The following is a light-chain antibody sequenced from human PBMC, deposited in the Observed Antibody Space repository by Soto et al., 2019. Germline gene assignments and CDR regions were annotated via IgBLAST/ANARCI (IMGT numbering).Light chain of an antibody. CDR3: CSYAGTYTFVL. V-gene: IGLV2-11*01. CDR1: SSDVGGYDY. Sequence: QSALTQPRSVSGSPGQSVTISCTGTSSDVGGYDYVSWSQQHPGKAPKLMIYDVIKRPSGVPDRFSGSKSGNTASLTISGLQAEDEADYHCCSYAGTYTFVLFGGGTKVTVL. J-gene: IGLJ2*01. CDR2: DVI.